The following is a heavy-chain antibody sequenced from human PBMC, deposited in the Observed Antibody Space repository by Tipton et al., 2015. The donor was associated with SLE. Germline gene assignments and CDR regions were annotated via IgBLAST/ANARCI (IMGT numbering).Heavy chain of an antibody. V-gene: IGHV3-7*01. CDR3: VSGGLVTSSWYDRPDY. CDR2: IGPDGRTV. D-gene: IGHD6-13*01. Sequence: SLRLSCAASGLTFSSLWMTWVRQAPGKGLEWVANIGPDGRTVYYADSLKGRFTISRDNAQNSVYLQLSSLRADDTALYYCVSGGLVTSSWYDRPDYWGQGTLVTVSS. CDR1: GLTFSSLW. J-gene: IGHJ4*02.